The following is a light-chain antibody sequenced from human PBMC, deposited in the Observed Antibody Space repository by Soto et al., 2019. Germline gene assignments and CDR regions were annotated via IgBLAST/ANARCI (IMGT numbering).Light chain of an antibody. CDR1: SSDVGGYNY. J-gene: IGLJ2*01. Sequence: QSALTQPPSASGSPGQSVTISCTGTSSDVGGYNYVSWYQQHPGKAPKLMIYDVTKRPSGVPDRFSGSKSGNTASLTVSGLQAEDEADDYCSSYAGSNSVIFGGGTKLTVL. CDR2: DVT. CDR3: SSYAGSNSVI. V-gene: IGLV2-8*01.